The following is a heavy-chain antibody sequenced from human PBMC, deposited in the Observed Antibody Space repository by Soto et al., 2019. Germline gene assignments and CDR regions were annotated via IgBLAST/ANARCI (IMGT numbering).Heavy chain of an antibody. CDR1: GFIFSGGG. V-gene: IGHV3-30*03. Sequence: QVQLVESGGGVVQPGRSLRLTCAASGFIFSGGGMHWVRQAPGKGLEWVALVSNDGIRKYYGDSVKGRFTISRDYAENTLYLQMNSLRAEDTAVYYCARWVGGSMYDNSGKYDSWGQGTLVTVSS. D-gene: IGHD3-22*01. CDR3: ARWVGGSMYDNSGKYDS. CDR2: VSNDGIRK. J-gene: IGHJ5*01.